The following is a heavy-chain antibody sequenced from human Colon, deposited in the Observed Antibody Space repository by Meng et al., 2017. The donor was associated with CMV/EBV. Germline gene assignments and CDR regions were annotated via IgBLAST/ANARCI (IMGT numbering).Heavy chain of an antibody. J-gene: IGHJ5*02. V-gene: IGHV1-69*10. Sequence: GTFSSYAISWVRQAPGQGLEWMGGIIPILGIANYAQKFQGRVTITADKSTSTAYMELSSLRSEDTAVYYCAREIYSYGPTSSGWFDPWGQGTLVTVSS. CDR1: GTFSSYA. D-gene: IGHD5-18*01. CDR3: AREIYSYGPTSSGWFDP. CDR2: IIPILGIA.